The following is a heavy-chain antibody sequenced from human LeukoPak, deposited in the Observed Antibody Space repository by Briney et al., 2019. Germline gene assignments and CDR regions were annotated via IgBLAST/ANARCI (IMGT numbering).Heavy chain of an antibody. Sequence: ASVKVSRKASGYTFITYYMHWVRQAPGQGLEWMGIIHPSDGSTSYIQKFQGRVTTTRDTSTGTVYMELSSLRSEDTAVYYCARARPYCPDGVSLKYDYGMDVWGQGTTVIVSS. V-gene: IGHV1-46*01. J-gene: IGHJ6*02. CDR3: ARARPYCPDGVSLKYDYGMDV. CDR1: GYTFITYY. D-gene: IGHD2-8*01. CDR2: IHPSDGST.